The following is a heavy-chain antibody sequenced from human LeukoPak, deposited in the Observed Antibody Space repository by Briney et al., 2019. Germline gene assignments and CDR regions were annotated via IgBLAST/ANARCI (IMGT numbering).Heavy chain of an antibody. CDR1: GGSFSGYY. CDR3: ARALASAPPYYFDY. V-gene: IGHV4-34*01. J-gene: IGHJ4*02. Sequence: SKTLSLTCAVYGGSFSGYYWSWIRQPPGKGLEWIGEINHSGSTNYNPSLKSRVTISVDTSKNQFSLKLSSVTAADTAVYYCARALASAPPYYFDYWGQGTLVTVSS. CDR2: INHSGST.